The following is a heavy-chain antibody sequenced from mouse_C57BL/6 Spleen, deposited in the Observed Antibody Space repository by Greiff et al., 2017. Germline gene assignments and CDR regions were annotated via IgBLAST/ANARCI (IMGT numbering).Heavy chain of an antibody. Sequence: QVQLKQSGAELVKPGASVKMSCKASGYTFTTYPLEWMKQNHGKSLEWIGNFHPYNDDTKYNEKFKGKATLTVEKSSSTVYLGLSRLTSDDSAVYYCARGGYYKNAMDYWGQGTSVTVSS. CDR1: GYTFTTYP. CDR2: FHPYNDDT. D-gene: IGHD2-12*01. J-gene: IGHJ4*01. V-gene: IGHV1-47*01. CDR3: ARGGYYKNAMDY.